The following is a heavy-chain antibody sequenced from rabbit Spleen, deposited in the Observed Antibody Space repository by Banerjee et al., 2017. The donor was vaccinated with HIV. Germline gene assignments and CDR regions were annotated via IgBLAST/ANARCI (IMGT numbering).Heavy chain of an antibody. D-gene: IGHD8-1*01. V-gene: IGHV1S45*01. CDR2: IDTGSSGFT. CDR1: GFDFSSYG. J-gene: IGHJ6*01. CDR3: ARDSGSSFSSYGMDL. Sequence: QEQLKESGGGLVQPGGSLKLSCKASGFDFSSYGVSWVRQAPGKGLEWIACIDTGSSGFTYFASWAKGRFTISKTSSTTVTLQMTSLTAADTATYFCARDSGSSFSSYGMDLWGPGTLVTVS.